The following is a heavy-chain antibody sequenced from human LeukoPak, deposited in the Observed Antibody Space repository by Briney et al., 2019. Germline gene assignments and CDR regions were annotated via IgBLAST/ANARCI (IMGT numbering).Heavy chain of an antibody. D-gene: IGHD4-17*01. J-gene: IGHJ4*02. V-gene: IGHV4-31*03. CDR3: ARDTRAYGDYEARLFDY. CDR2: IYYSGST. CDR1: GGSISSGGYY. Sequence: PSETLSLTCTVSGGSISSGGYYWGWIRQHPGKGLEWIGCIYYSGSTYYNPSLKSRVTISVDTSKNQFSLKLSSVTAADTAVYYCARDTRAYGDYEARLFDYWGQGTLVTVSS.